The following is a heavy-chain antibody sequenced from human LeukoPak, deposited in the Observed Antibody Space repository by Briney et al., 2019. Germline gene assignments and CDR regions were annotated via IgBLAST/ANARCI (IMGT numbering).Heavy chain of an antibody. J-gene: IGHJ3*02. CDR3: ARDTHEYGSGSYYDETFDS. V-gene: IGHV4-59*11. Sequence: SETLSLTCTVSGGSMIDHYWSWVRQPPGKGLEWVGYMHHSGKANSNPSLKSRVTISVDTSKNQVSLKLSSVTAADTAVYYCARDTHEYGSGSYYDETFDSWGQGTLVTVSS. CDR1: GGSMIDHY. D-gene: IGHD3-10*01. CDR2: MHHSGKA.